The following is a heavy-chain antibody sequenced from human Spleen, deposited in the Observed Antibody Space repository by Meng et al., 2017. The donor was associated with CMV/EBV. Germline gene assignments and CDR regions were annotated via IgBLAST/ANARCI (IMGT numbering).Heavy chain of an antibody. CDR1: GFRFDDYG. Sequence: GESLKISCVVSGFRFDDYGMTWVRQAPGKGLEWVSCIRWNGGSTGYADSVRGRFIISRDNVKKSLYLQMNKLRAGNTAVYYCAKVQGLRMSQNYYHYFGLDVWGQGTTVTVSS. CDR3: AKVQGLRMSQNYYHYFGLDV. J-gene: IGHJ6*02. CDR2: IRWNGGST. D-gene: IGHD4-17*01. V-gene: IGHV3-20*04.